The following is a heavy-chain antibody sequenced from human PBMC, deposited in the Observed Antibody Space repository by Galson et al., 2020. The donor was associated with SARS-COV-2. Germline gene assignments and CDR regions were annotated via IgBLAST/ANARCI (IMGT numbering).Heavy chain of an antibody. Sequence: SETLSLTCTVSAGSISSSNYYRGWVRQPPGEGLEWIGSIYYTESNNYNPSLTRRVTMSVDTSRNQFSLKLSSVTAADTAVYYCARQILTGYYSFYYFDFWGQGTLVTFSS. D-gene: IGHD3-9*01. J-gene: IGHJ4*02. CDR1: AGSISSSNYY. CDR2: IYYTESN. CDR3: ARQILTGYYSFYYFDF. V-gene: IGHV4-39*01.